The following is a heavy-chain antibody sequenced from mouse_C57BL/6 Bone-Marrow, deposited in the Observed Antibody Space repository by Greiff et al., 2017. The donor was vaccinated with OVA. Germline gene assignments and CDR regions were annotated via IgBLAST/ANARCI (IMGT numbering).Heavy chain of an antibody. D-gene: IGHD1-1*01. J-gene: IGHJ2*01. Sequence: EVKLMESGGGLVQPGGSMKLSCAASGFTFSDAWMDWVRQSPEKGLEWVAGIRNKANNHATYYAESVKGRFTISRDDSKSSVYLQMNSLRAEDTGIYYCTPLNYYGSDFDYWGQGTTLTVSS. CDR2: IRNKANNHAT. CDR3: TPLNYYGSDFDY. V-gene: IGHV6-6*01. CDR1: GFTFSDAW.